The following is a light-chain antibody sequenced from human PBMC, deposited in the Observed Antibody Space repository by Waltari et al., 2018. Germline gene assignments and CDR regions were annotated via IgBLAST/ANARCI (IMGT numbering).Light chain of an antibody. J-gene: IGLJ2*01. Sequence: SYELTQPPSVSVSLGQTAKITCGGNSIGSRSVHWYQQKPGQAPVLVIYYDSDLPSGIPERISGSKSGNTATLTISRVEAGDEAAYYCQLWESGSDRVVFGGGTKLTVL. V-gene: IGLV3-21*01. CDR1: SIGSRS. CDR2: YDS. CDR3: QLWESGSDRVV.